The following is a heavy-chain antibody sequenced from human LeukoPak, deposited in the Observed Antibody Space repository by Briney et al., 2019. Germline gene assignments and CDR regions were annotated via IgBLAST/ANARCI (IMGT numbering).Heavy chain of an antibody. V-gene: IGHV3-23*01. CDR3: AKEGRYYGSGSFFAY. CDR1: GLTFDNYA. D-gene: IGHD3-10*01. J-gene: IGHJ4*02. Sequence: GGPLGLSCEASGLTFDNYAMTGAGRAPGKGREGVSAISGSGSDTYYADSVKGRFTISRDNSKNTFYLQMNSLRGEDTAVYYCAKEGRYYGSGSFFAYWGQGTLVTVSS. CDR2: ISGSGSDT.